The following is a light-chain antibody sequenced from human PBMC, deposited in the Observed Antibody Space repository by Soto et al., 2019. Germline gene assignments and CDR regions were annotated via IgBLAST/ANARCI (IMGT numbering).Light chain of an antibody. CDR2: TAS. CDR1: QGIGNS. Sequence: DIQMTQSPSSLSASVGDRVTITCRASQGIGNSLSWYQQKPGKVPKVLIYTASTLHSVVPSRFSGSGSWTDFTLTINSLQPEDVATYVCQKYDSVPWSFGQGTRVEI. J-gene: IGKJ1*01. CDR3: QKYDSVPWS. V-gene: IGKV1-27*01.